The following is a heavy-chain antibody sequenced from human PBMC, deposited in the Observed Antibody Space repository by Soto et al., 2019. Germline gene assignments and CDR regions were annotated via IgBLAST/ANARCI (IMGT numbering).Heavy chain of an antibody. J-gene: IGHJ4*02. D-gene: IGHD4-17*01. CDR3: ARTYYGDYTFDY. CDR2: ISYDGSNK. CDR1: GFTFSSYA. Sequence: QVQLVESGGGVVQPGRSLRLSCAASGFTFSSYAMHWVRQAPGKGLEWVAVISYDGSNKYYADSVKGRFTISRDNSKNTLYLQMNSLRAEDTAVYYCARTYYGDYTFDYWDQGTLGTVST. V-gene: IGHV3-30-3*01.